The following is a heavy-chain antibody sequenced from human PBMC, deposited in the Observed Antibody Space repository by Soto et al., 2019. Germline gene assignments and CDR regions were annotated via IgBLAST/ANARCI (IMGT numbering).Heavy chain of an antibody. V-gene: IGHV1-18*01. CDR3: ARARLVDYDFSMLENYYYMDV. Sequence: ASVKVSCKASGYTFTSYGISWVRQAPGQGLEWMGWISAYNGNTNYAQKLQGRVTMTTDTSTSTAYMELRSLRSDDTAVYYCARARLVDYDFSMLENYYYMDVWGKGTTVTVSS. D-gene: IGHD3-3*01. J-gene: IGHJ6*03. CDR1: GYTFTSYG. CDR2: ISAYNGNT.